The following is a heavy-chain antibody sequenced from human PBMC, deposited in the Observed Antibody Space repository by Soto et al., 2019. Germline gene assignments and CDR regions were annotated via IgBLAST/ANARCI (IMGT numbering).Heavy chain of an antibody. CDR1: GYSFTTYN. V-gene: IGHV1-18*04. D-gene: IGHD3-10*02. CDR2: ISTSKGYT. J-gene: IGHJ4*02. Sequence: QVKLVQSGAEVMQPGASVKVSCKASGYSFTTYNINWFRQAPGQGLEWVGWISTSKGYTNYAQSLQARVTLTTDASTNTAFMELRSLRPGDTAVYYCARRVVRGVSELESWGQGTLVTVSS. CDR3: ARRVVRGVSELES.